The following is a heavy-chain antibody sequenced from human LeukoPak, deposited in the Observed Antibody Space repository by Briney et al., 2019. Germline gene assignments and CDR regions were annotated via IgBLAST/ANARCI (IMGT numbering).Heavy chain of an antibody. Sequence: RASVKVSCKVSGYTLTELSMHWVRQAPGKGLEWMGGFDPEDGETIYAQKFQGRVTMTEDTSTSTAYMELTRLTSDDTAVYFCAKVSALSGGYDLFDSWGQGTLVTVSS. J-gene: IGHJ5*01. CDR1: GYTLTELS. CDR2: FDPEDGET. CDR3: AKVSALSGGYDLFDS. D-gene: IGHD5-12*01. V-gene: IGHV1-24*01.